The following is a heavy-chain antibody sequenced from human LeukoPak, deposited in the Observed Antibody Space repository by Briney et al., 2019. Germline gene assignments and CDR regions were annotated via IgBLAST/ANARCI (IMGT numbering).Heavy chain of an antibody. J-gene: IGHJ3*02. V-gene: IGHV4-31*03. CDR2: IYYSGST. Sequence: SETLSLTCTVSGGSISSGGYYWSWIRQHPGKGLEWIGYIYYSGSTYYNPSLKSRVTISVDTSKNQFSLKLSSVTAADTAVYYCARGGDSTSYGGSVASHIWGQGTMVTVSS. D-gene: IGHD2-2*01. CDR3: ARGGDSTSYGGSVASHI. CDR1: GGSISSGGYY.